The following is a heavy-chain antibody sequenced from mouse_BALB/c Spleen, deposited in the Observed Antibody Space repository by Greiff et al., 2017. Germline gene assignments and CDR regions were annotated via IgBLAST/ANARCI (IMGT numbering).Heavy chain of an antibody. V-gene: IGHV5-17*02. J-gene: IGHJ3*01. Sequence: EVQGVESGGGLVQPGGSRKLSCAASGFTFSSFGMHWVRQAPEKGLEWVAYISSGSSTIYYADTVKGRFTISRDNPKNTLFLQMTSLRSEDTAMYYGARKEDYGYAWFAYWGQGTRVTVSA. D-gene: IGHD1-2*01. CDR3: ARKEDYGYAWFAY. CDR2: ISSGSSTI. CDR1: GFTFSSFG.